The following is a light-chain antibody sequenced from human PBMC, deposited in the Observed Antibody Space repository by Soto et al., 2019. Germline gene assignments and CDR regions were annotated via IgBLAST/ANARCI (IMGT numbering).Light chain of an antibody. Sequence: DIQMTQSPSTLSASVGDRVTITCRSSQDIGTWLAWYQQKPEKAPKVLIYRASHLESGVPSRFSASGSGTEFSLTIHSLQADDFAPYYCQQYHIYSWTFGQGTKVDIK. V-gene: IGKV1-5*03. J-gene: IGKJ1*01. CDR3: QQYHIYSWT. CDR2: RAS. CDR1: QDIGTW.